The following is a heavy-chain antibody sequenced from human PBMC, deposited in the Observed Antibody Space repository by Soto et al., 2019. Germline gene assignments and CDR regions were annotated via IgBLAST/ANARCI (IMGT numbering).Heavy chain of an antibody. CDR3: ARDSPSLYYDFWSGYYYYYGMDV. CDR1: GGTFSSYA. D-gene: IGHD3-3*01. CDR2: ITPIVGTA. J-gene: IGHJ6*02. Sequence: AVKVSCKASGGTFSSYAISWVRQAPGQGLEWMGGITPIVGTANYAQKFQGRVTITADESTSTAYMELSSLRSEDTAVYYCARDSPSLYYDFWSGYYYYYGMDVWRQGTTVRVSS. V-gene: IGHV1-69*13.